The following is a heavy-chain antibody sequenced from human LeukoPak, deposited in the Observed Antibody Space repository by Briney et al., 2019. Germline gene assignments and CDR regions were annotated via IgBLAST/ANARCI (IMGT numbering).Heavy chain of an antibody. Sequence: SETLSLTCTVSGGSISSSRYYWGWIRQPPGKGLEWIGSIHYSGSTYYNPSLKSRVTISVDTSKNQFSLKLSSVTAADTAVYYCARDVAAAGINYWGQGTLVTVSS. CDR2: IHYSGST. V-gene: IGHV4-39*07. D-gene: IGHD6-13*01. CDR1: GGSISSSRYY. J-gene: IGHJ4*02. CDR3: ARDVAAAGINY.